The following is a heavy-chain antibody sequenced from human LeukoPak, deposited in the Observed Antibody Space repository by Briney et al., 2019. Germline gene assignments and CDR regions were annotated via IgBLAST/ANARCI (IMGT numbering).Heavy chain of an antibody. J-gene: IGHJ4*02. Sequence: PGGSLRLSCAASGFTFSSYAMSWVRQAPGKGLEWVSAISGSGGSTYYADSVKGRFTISRDNSKNTLYLQMNSLRAEDTAVYYCARQQCSSTSCFYLGGDYWGQGTLVTVSS. CDR2: ISGSGGST. CDR3: ARQQCSSTSCFYLGGDY. D-gene: IGHD2-2*01. V-gene: IGHV3-23*01. CDR1: GFTFSSYA.